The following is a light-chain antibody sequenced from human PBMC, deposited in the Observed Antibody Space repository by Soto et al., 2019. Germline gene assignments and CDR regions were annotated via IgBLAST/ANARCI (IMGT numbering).Light chain of an antibody. V-gene: IGLV2-14*03. Sequence: QSVLTQDASVSGSPGQSITISCTGTSSDVGGFNYVSWYQQHPGKAPKLMIYDVSNRPSGVSNRFSGSKSGNTASLTISGLQAEDEADYYCSSYTSSSTLEVFGTGTKVTVL. J-gene: IGLJ1*01. CDR1: SSDVGGFNY. CDR2: DVS. CDR3: SSYTSSSTLEV.